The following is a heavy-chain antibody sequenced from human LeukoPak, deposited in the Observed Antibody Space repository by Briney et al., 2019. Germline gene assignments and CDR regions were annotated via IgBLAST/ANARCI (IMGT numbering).Heavy chain of an antibody. V-gene: IGHV3-20*04. D-gene: IGHD1-26*01. CDR1: GFTFDDYG. CDR2: IDWNGGST. CDR3: AKAGGGTVTYFDY. Sequence: PGGSLRLSCAASGFTFDDYGMSWVRQAPGKGLEWVSGIDWNGGSTGYADSVKGRFTISRDNAKNSLYLQMNSLRAEDTAVYYCAKAGGGTVTYFDYWGQGTLVTVSS. J-gene: IGHJ4*02.